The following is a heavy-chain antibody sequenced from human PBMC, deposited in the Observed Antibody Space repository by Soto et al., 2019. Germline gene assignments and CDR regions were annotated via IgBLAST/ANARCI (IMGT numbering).Heavy chain of an antibody. V-gene: IGHV4-31*03. D-gene: IGHD6-13*01. J-gene: IGHJ6*02. CDR1: GGSISSGAYY. CDR3: ARDGRLVNYYYYGMDV. CDR2: IYYSGST. Sequence: QVQLQESGPGLVKPSQTLSLTCSVSGGSISSGAYYWTWIRQHPGKGLEWIGYIYYSGSTYYNTSLKSRVTISVDTSKNQFSLKLRSVTAADTAVYYCARDGRLVNYYYYGMDVWGQGTTVTVSS.